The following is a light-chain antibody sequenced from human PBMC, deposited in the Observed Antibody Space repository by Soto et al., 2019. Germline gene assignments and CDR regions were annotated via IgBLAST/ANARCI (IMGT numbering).Light chain of an antibody. J-gene: IGLJ1*01. V-gene: IGLV2-14*01. CDR1: SSDVGGYNY. CDR2: EVS. Sequence: QSALTQPASVSGSPGQSITVSCTGTSSDVGGYNYVSWYQQHPGKAPKRMIYEVSNRPSGVSNRFSGSKSGNTASLTISGLQADDEADYYCSSCTASTTYVFGTGTKLTVL. CDR3: SSCTASTTYV.